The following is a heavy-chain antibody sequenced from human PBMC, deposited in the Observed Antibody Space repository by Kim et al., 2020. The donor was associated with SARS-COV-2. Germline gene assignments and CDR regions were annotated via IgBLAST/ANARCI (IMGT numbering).Heavy chain of an antibody. CDR2: IYTSGST. CDR3: ARGSGHYGSGSYLH. J-gene: IGHJ4*02. Sequence: SETLSLTCTVSGGSISSGSYYWSWIRQPAGKGLEWIGRIYTSGSTNYNPSLKSRVTISVDTSKNQFSLKLSSVTAADTAVYYCARGSGHYGSGSYLHWGQGTLVTVSS. CDR1: GGSISSGSYY. D-gene: IGHD3-10*01. V-gene: IGHV4-61*02.